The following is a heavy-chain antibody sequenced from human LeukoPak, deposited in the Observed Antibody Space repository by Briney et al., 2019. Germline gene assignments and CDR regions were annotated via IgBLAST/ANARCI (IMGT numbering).Heavy chain of an antibody. CDR2: IIPLKGTS. D-gene: IGHD3-9*01. V-gene: IGHV1-69*01. CDR1: GGTLSDHV. CDR3: ATYDVLTGFEY. J-gene: IGHJ4*02. Sequence: SVKVSCKASGGTLSDHVISWARQAPGHGLEWMGGIIPLKGTSKLTQKLQDRATISADESTNTVYMEVRSLRSEDTALYYCATYDVLTGFEYWGQGTLVIVSS.